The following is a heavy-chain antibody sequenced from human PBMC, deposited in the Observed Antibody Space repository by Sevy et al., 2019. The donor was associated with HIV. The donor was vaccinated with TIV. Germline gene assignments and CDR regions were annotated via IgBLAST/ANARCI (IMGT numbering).Heavy chain of an antibody. CDR3: ARDKNYYVSGSFDY. J-gene: IGHJ4*01. D-gene: IGHD3-10*01. CDR2: INPSGGST. CDR1: GYTFTSYY. V-gene: IGHV1-46*01. Sequence: ASVKVSCKASGYTFTSYYMHWVRQAPGQGLEWMGIINPSGGSTSYAQKFQGRVTITADESRSTAYMELSSLKSEDTAVYYCARDKNYYVSGSFDYWGQGSQVTVSS.